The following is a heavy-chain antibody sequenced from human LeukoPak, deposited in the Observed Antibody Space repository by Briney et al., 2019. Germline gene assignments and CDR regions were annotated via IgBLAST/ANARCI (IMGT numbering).Heavy chain of an antibody. D-gene: IGHD3-10*01. CDR3: ARETKGRIDY. J-gene: IGHJ4*02. V-gene: IGHV3-7*01. CDR1: GFTVSSDC. CDR2: IKQDGSEK. Sequence: GGSLRLSCVASGFTVSSDCITWVRQAPGKGLEWVANIKQDGSEKYYVDSVKGRFTISRDNAKNSLYLQMNSLRAEDTAVYYCARETKGRIDYWGQGTLVTVSS.